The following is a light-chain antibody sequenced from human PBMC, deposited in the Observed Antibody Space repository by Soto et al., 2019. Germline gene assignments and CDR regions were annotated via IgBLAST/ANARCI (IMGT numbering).Light chain of an antibody. CDR1: QSVSNNY. CDR3: QQYGSSPPYT. CDR2: GSS. J-gene: IGKJ2*01. V-gene: IGKV3-20*01. Sequence: EVVLTQSPGTLSLSPGERATLSCRASQSVSNNYFAWYQQKPGQAPRLLIFGSSDSATGIPDRFSGSGSGTYFTLSISSLEPEDFSVYYCQQYGSSPPYTFGQGTKLEIK.